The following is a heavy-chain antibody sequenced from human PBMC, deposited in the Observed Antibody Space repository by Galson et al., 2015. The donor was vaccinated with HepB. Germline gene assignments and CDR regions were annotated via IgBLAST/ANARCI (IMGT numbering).Heavy chain of an antibody. D-gene: IGHD3-10*01. CDR2: IDPSDSYT. CDR1: GYSFTSYW. Sequence: QSGAEVKKPGESLRISCKGSGYSFTSYWISWVRQMPGKGLEWMGRIDPSDSYTNYSPSFQGHVTISADKSISTAYLQWSSLKASDTAMYYCASLAGGSGSYSKWDWYFDLWGRGTLVTVSS. CDR3: ASLAGGSGSYSKWDWYFDL. V-gene: IGHV5-10-1*01. J-gene: IGHJ2*01.